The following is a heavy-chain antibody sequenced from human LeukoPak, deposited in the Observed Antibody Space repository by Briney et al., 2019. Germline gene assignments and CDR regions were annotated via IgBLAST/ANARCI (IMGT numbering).Heavy chain of an antibody. D-gene: IGHD2-15*01. CDR3: ARDRDCGDGGCYPHFDY. CDR2: IRQDGSDK. CDR1: GFTSSSNW. Sequence: GGSLRLSCAASGFTSSSNWMGWVRQAPGKGLEWVANIRQDGSDKYYMDSVKGRFTISRDNAKNSLSLQMNSLRAEDTAVYYCARDRDCGDGGCYPHFDYWGQGVQVTVSS. V-gene: IGHV3-7*01. J-gene: IGHJ4*02.